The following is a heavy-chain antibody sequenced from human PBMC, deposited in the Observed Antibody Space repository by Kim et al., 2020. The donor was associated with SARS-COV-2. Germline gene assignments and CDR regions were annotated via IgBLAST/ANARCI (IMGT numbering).Heavy chain of an antibody. D-gene: IGHD1-26*01. Sequence: SETLSLTCTVSGGSISSRSYFWGWIRQPPGKGLEWIGSIHYSGSIYYNPSLKSRVTISVDTSKNHFTLKLSSVTDADTAVYYCARLLWEATIKRRFDPWGQGTLVAVSS. V-gene: IGHV4-39*02. CDR1: GGSISSRSYF. CDR3: ARLLWEATIKRRFDP. J-gene: IGHJ5*02. CDR2: IHYSGSI.